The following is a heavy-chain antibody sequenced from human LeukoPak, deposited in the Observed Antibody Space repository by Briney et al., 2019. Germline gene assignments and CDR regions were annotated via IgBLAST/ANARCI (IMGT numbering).Heavy chain of an antibody. CDR2: ISGSGGST. J-gene: IGHJ6*02. Sequence: GGSLRLSCAASGFTFSSYAMTWVRQAPGKGLEWVSIISGSGGSTYYANSVKGRFTISRDNSKNTLYLQMNSLRVEDTAVYYCAIPEYHYYYGMDVWGQGTTVTVSS. CDR3: AIPEYHYYYGMDV. D-gene: IGHD6-6*01. V-gene: IGHV3-23*01. CDR1: GFTFSSYA.